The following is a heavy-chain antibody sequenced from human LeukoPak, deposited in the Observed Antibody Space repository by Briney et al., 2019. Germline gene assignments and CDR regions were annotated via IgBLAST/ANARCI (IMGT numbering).Heavy chain of an antibody. Sequence: SETLSLTCTVSGYSISSGYYWGWIRQPPGKGLEWIGSIYHSGSTNYNPSLKSRVTISVDTSKNQFSLKLSSVTAADTAGYYCARGSLRRVPRYFDYWGQGTLVTVTA. D-gene: IGHD3-10*01. V-gene: IGHV4-38-2*02. CDR1: GYSISSGYY. CDR3: ARGSLRRVPRYFDY. CDR2: IYHSGST. J-gene: IGHJ4*02.